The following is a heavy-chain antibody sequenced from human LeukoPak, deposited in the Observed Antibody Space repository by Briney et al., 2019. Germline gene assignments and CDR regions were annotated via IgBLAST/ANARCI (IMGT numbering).Heavy chain of an antibody. CDR1: LGSLCIYY. CDR3: ASRGYSYVHPFDY. Sequence: PGTLSLTSAVSLGSLCIYYWSGIPQPPRERLEWVGYIYNSGSTHYNPSLKSRVTISVDTSKNQFSLKLSSVTAADTAVYYCASRGYSYVHPFDYWGQGTLVAVSS. D-gene: IGHD5-18*01. J-gene: IGHJ4*02. V-gene: IGHV4-59*01. CDR2: IYNSGST.